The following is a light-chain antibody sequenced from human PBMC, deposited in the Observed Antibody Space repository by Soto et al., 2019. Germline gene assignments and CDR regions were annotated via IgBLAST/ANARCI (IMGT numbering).Light chain of an antibody. CDR2: GAS. CDR3: QQYGTSPPVT. Sequence: EIVLTQSPGTLSLSPGERATLSCRASQSVTSSSLAWYQQKPGQAPRLLIYGASSRATDIPDRFSGSGSGTDFTLTISRLEPEDFAVYYCQQYGTSPPVTFGQGTRLEIK. J-gene: IGKJ5*01. CDR1: QSVTSSS. V-gene: IGKV3-20*01.